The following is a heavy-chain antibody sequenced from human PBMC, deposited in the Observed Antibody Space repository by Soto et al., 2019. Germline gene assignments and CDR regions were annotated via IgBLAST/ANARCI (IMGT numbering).Heavy chain of an antibody. Sequence: QVQLQESGPGLVKPSETLSLTCTVSGGSISSYYWSWIRQPPGKGLEWIGYIYYSGSTNYNPSLKSRVTVAVDTSKNQFALKLSSVTAADTAVYYCARHPLATRVFGIWGEGTMVTASS. J-gene: IGHJ3*02. D-gene: IGHD5-12*01. V-gene: IGHV4-59*08. CDR2: IYYSGST. CDR1: GGSISSYY. CDR3: ARHPLATRVFGI.